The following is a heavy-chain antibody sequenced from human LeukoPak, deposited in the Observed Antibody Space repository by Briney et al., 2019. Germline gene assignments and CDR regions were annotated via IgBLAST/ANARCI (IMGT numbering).Heavy chain of an antibody. J-gene: IGHJ4*02. D-gene: IGHD2-2*03. CDR3: ARAGPTLGYCSSTRCYFSH. CDR1: GYTFTSYG. V-gene: IGHV1-18*01. Sequence: ASVKVSCKASGYTFTSYGISWVRQAPGQGLEWMGWISAYNGNTNYAQKLQGRVTMTTDTSTSTAYMELRSLRSDDTAVYYCARAGPTLGYCSSTRCYFSHWGQGTLVTVSS. CDR2: ISAYNGNT.